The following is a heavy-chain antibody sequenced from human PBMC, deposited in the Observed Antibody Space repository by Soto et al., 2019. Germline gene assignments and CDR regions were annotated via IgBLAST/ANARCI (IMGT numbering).Heavy chain of an antibody. CDR2: INHSGST. V-gene: IGHV4-34*01. CDR3: ALEGDGRTGYYRYRPFDY. D-gene: IGHD3-9*01. Sequence: PSETLSLTCAVYGGSFSGYYWSWIRQPPGKGLEWIGEINHSGSTNYNPSLRIRVTISVDTSKIQFSLKLSSVTAADTAVYYFALEGDGRTGYYRYRPFDYRGQGTLVTVSS. CDR1: GGSFSGYY. J-gene: IGHJ4*02.